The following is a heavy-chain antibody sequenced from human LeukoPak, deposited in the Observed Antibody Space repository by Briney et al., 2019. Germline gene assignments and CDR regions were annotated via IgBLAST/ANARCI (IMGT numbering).Heavy chain of an antibody. V-gene: IGHV3-64*04. CDR3: ARDRDYYDSSGYLDY. D-gene: IGHD3-22*01. CDR2: ISSNEYDT. J-gene: IGHJ4*02. Sequence: GGSLRLSCSASGFTFGAYFMHWVRQAPGKGLQYVSSISSNEYDTYYADSVKGRFTISRDNSKNTLYLQMNSLRAEDTAVYYCARDRDYYDSSGYLDYWGQGTLVTVSS. CDR1: GFTFGAYF.